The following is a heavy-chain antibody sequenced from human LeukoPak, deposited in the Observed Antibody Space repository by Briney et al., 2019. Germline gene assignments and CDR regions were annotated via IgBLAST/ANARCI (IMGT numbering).Heavy chain of an antibody. CDR2: IYYSGST. CDR3: ARGITGITATGSE. D-gene: IGHD6-13*01. V-gene: IGHV4-39*07. Sequence: SETLSLTCTVSGGSISSSSYYWGWIRQPPGKGLEWIGSIYYSGSTYYNPSLKSRVTISVDTSKNQFSLKLSSVTAADTAVYCCARGITGITATGSEWGQGTLVTVSS. CDR1: GGSISSSSYY. J-gene: IGHJ4*02.